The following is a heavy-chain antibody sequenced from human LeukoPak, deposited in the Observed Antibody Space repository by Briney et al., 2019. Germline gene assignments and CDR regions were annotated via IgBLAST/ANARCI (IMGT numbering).Heavy chain of an antibody. CDR2: MNPNSGNT. D-gene: IGHD5-12*01. CDR3: ARGRSGYDLDAFDI. CDR1: VYTFTSYD. J-gene: IGHJ3*02. V-gene: IGHV1-8*01. Sequence: ASVNVSCKSSVYTFTSYDINWVRQATGQGLEWMGWMNPNSGNTGYAQKFQGRVTMTRNTSISTAYMELSSLRSEDTAVYYCARGRSGYDLDAFDIWGQGTMVTVSS.